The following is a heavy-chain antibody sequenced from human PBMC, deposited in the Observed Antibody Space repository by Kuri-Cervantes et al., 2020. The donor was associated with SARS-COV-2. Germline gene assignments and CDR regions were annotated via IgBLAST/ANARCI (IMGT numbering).Heavy chain of an antibody. D-gene: IGHD2-8*01. Sequence: ESLKISCTVSGGSISSSSYYWGWIRQPPGKGLEWIGSIYYSGSTYYNPSLKSRVTISVDTSKNQFSLKLSSVTAADTAVYYCARTHAGLSPYYFDYWGQGTLVTVSS. CDR3: ARTHAGLSPYYFDY. CDR1: GGSISSSSYY. V-gene: IGHV4-39*07. CDR2: IYYSGST. J-gene: IGHJ4*02.